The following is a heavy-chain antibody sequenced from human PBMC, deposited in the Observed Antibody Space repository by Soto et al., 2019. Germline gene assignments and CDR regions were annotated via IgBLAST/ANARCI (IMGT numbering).Heavy chain of an antibody. V-gene: IGHV3-66*04. J-gene: IGHJ4*02. CDR1: GFTVSSNY. CDR3: ASHSYGIPATDY. CDR2: IYSGGST. Sequence: GGSLRLSCAASGFTVSSNYMSWVRQAPGKGLEGVSVIYSGGSTYYADSGKGRLTTSSDNSKNTLYLQMNSLRAEDTAVYYCASHSYGIPATDYWGQGTLVTVSS. D-gene: IGHD5-18*01.